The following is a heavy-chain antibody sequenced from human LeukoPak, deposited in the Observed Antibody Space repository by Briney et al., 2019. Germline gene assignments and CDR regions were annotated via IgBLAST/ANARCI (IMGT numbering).Heavy chain of an antibody. CDR3: ARELGVGVIGHAFDI. V-gene: IGHV3-21*01. D-gene: IGHD3-22*01. Sequence: GGSLRLSCAASGFTFSSYSVNWVRQAPGKGLEWVSSISSSSSYIYYADSVKGRFTISKDNAKNTLYLQMNGLRAEDTAVYYCARELGVGVIGHAFDIWGQGTVVTVSS. CDR1: GFTFSSYS. J-gene: IGHJ3*02. CDR2: ISSSSSYI.